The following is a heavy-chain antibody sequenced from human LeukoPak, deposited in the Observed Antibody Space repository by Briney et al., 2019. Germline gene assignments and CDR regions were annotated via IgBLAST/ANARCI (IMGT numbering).Heavy chain of an antibody. D-gene: IGHD3-22*01. J-gene: IGHJ4*02. CDR1: GFTSSSYA. V-gene: IGHV3-23*01. Sequence: PGGSRRLSCAASGFTSSSYAMSWVCQAPGKGLEWVSSISAAGTTYYADSVKGRFTISRDNSKNTLFLQMSSLRAEDTAVYYCAKDLLGYYDSRDYRPKGYYFDYWGQGTLVT. CDR2: ISAAGTT. CDR3: AKDLLGYYDSRDYRPKGYYFDY.